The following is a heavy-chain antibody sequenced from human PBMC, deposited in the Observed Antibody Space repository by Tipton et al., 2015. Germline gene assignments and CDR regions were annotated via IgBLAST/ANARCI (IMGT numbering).Heavy chain of an antibody. CDR1: AYSISSDYY. J-gene: IGHJ3*02. CDR2: ISHSGNT. Sequence: TLSLTCAVSAYSISSDYYWGWIRQPPGKGLEWIGSISHSGNTYYNPSLKSRVTMSRDTSKNQFSLKLTSVAAADTAMYYCARFGTTPATDDAFDIWGQGTMVTVSS. D-gene: IGHD1/OR15-1a*01. CDR3: ARFGTTPATDDAFDI. V-gene: IGHV4-38-2*01.